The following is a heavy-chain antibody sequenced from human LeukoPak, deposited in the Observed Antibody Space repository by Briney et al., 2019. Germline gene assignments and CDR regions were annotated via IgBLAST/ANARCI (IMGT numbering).Heavy chain of an antibody. CDR1: EYTFTGYY. CDR2: INPNSGGT. D-gene: IGHD1-1*01. J-gene: IGHJ4*02. V-gene: IGHV1-2*06. Sequence: GASVKVSCKASEYTFTGYYMHWVRQAPGQGLEWMGRINPNSGGTNYAQKFQDRATMTRDTSISTAYMELNSLRSEDTAVYYCARTAPYAGSWNAKANSYYFDYWGQGSLVTVSS. CDR3: ARTAPYAGSWNAKANSYYFDY.